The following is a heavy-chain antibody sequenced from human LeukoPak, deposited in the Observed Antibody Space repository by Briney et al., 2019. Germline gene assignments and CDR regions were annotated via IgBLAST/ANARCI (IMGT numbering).Heavy chain of an antibody. J-gene: IGHJ5*02. D-gene: IGHD2-15*01. Sequence: SVKVSCKASGGTFSSYAISWVRQAPGQGLEWMGGIIPIFGTENYAQKFQGRVTITTDESTSTAYMELSSLRSEDTAVYYCARYADCSGGSCYSWFDPWGQGTLVTVSS. CDR3: ARYADCSGGSCYSWFDP. CDR2: IIPIFGTE. V-gene: IGHV1-69*05. CDR1: GGTFSSYA.